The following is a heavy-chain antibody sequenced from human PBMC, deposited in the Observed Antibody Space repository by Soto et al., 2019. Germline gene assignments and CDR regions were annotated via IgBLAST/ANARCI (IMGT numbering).Heavy chain of an antibody. CDR3: ARASRYYWNYMMY. J-gene: IGHJ4*02. Sequence: QVQLVQSGAEVKKPGASVKVSCKASGYTFSNDAITWVRQAPGQGLEWMGWVSAYNGNTNYAQKFKGRVTMTTDTSTSTAYMEIRSLRYDAPAVYFCARASRYYWNYMMYWGQGTLVTVSS. D-gene: IGHD1-7*01. V-gene: IGHV1-18*01. CDR2: VSAYNGNT. CDR1: GYTFSNDA.